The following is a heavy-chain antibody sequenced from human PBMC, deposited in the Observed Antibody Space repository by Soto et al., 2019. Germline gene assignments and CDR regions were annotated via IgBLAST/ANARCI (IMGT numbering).Heavy chain of an antibody. J-gene: IGHJ2*01. V-gene: IGHV4-59*08. CDR2: IYYSGST. CDR3: ARLGAQVIYS. D-gene: IGHD2-15*01. CDR1: GGSISSYY. Sequence: SETLSLTCTVSGGSISSYYWSWIRQPPGKGLELIGYIYYSGSTNYNPSLKSRVTISVDTSKNQFSLKLSSVTAADTAVYYCARLGAQVIYSWGRGTLVTVSS.